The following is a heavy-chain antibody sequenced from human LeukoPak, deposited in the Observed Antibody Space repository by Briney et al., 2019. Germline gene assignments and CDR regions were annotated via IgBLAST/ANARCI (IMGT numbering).Heavy chain of an antibody. CDR2: IYYSGST. Sequence: SETLSLTCTVSGGSISSGDYYWSWIRQPPWKGLEWIGYIYYSGSTYYNPSLKSRVTISVDTSKNQFSLKLSSVTAADTAVYYCARVAGGVVPAAIEGDYWGQGTLVTVSS. CDR3: ARVAGGVVPAAIEGDY. V-gene: IGHV4-30-4*08. D-gene: IGHD2-2*02. J-gene: IGHJ4*02. CDR1: GGSISSGDYY.